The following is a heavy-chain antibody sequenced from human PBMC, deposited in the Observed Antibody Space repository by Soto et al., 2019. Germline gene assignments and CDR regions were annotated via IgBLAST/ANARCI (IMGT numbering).Heavy chain of an antibody. CDR1: GFTFRSFT. J-gene: IGHJ5*02. D-gene: IGHD6-13*01. CDR2: ISSNSAYI. Sequence: EVQLVESGGGLVKPGGSLRLSCGASGFTFRSFTMNWVRQAPGKGLEWVSTISSNSAYIYYTDALRGRFTISRDNAKNSLHLQMNCLRDVDTTVYYCTRDASRDSSVPGWFDLWGPGTLVTVSS. CDR3: TRDASRDSSVPGWFDL. V-gene: IGHV3-21*02.